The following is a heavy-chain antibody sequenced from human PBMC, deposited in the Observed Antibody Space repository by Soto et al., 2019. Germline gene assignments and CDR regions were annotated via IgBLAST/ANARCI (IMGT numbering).Heavy chain of an antibody. CDR3: ALTYVPRWNDAFDI. CDR1: GGSISSYY. CDR2: IYYSGST. Sequence: QVQLQESGPGLVKPSETLSLTCTVSGGSISSYYWSWIRQPPGKGLEWIGYIYYSGSTNYNPSLKSRVTISVDTSKNQFSLKLSSVTAADTAVYYCALTYVPRWNDAFDIWGQVTMVTVSS. V-gene: IGHV4-59*01. D-gene: IGHD1-1*01. J-gene: IGHJ3*02.